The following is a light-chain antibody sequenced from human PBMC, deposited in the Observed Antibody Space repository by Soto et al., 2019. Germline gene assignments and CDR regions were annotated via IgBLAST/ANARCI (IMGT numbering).Light chain of an antibody. CDR2: KAS. V-gene: IGKV1-5*03. Sequence: DIQMTQSPSTLSASVGETVTFTCRASQSISGWLAWYQQKPGKAPKLLIYKASTLKSGVPSRFSGSGSGTEFTLTISSLQPDDFATYYCQHYNSYSEAFGQGTKVDIK. CDR3: QHYNSYSEA. J-gene: IGKJ1*01. CDR1: QSISGW.